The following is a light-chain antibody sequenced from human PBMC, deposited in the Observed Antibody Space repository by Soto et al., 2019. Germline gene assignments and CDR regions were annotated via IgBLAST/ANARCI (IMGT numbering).Light chain of an antibody. V-gene: IGKV3-20*01. CDR2: GVS. Sequence: EIVLTQSPGSLSLSPGERATLSCRASQSVDSTFFAWYQKKPGQPPRLLIYGVSKRATGIPDRFSGSGSGTDFTLTISRLEPEDFAVYYCQQYMSSVTFGQGTRVEIK. CDR3: QQYMSSVT. CDR1: QSVDSTF. J-gene: IGKJ1*01.